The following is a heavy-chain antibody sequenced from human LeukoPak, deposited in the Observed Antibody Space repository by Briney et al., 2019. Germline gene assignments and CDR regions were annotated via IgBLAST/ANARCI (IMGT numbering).Heavy chain of an antibody. CDR1: GFTVSNYY. J-gene: IGHJ4*02. V-gene: IGHV3-23*01. CDR2: ISGSGGRT. CDR3: AKDLIIAVAGTSSFDY. D-gene: IGHD6-19*01. Sequence: GGSLRLSCAASGFTVSNYYMSWVRQAPGKGLEWVSGISGSGGRTYYADSVKGRFTISRDNSKNTLYLQMSSLRAEDTAVYYCAKDLIIAVAGTSSFDYWGQGTLVTVSS.